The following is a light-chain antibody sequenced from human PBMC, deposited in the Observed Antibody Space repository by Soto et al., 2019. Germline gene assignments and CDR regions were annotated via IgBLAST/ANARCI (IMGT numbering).Light chain of an antibody. Sequence: QLVLTQPHSTSGTPGQRVTISCSGSSSNIGSNTVNWYQQLPGTAPKLLIYRNNQRPSGVPDRFSGSKSGTSVSLAISGLQSEDEADYYCAAWDGSLKGYVFATGTKLTVL. V-gene: IGLV1-44*01. CDR1: SSNIGSNT. CDR2: RNN. CDR3: AAWDGSLKGYV. J-gene: IGLJ1*01.